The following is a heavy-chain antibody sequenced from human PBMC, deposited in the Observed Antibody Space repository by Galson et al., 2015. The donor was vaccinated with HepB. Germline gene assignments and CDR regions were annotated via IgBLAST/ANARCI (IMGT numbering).Heavy chain of an antibody. CDR3: ARSSHYADYYYGMDV. V-gene: IGHV3-30-3*01. J-gene: IGHJ6*02. D-gene: IGHD4-11*01. CDR1: GFTFSNYA. Sequence: SLRLSCAASGFTFSNYAMHWVRQAPGKGLEWVAVISYDGSNKYYADSVKGRFTISRDNSKSTLYLQMNSLRAEDTAVYYCARSSHYADYYYGMDVWGQGTTVTVSS. CDR2: ISYDGSNK.